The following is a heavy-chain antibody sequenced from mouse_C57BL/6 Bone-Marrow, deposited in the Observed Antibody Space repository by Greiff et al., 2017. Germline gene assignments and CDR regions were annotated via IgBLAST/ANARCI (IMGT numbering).Heavy chain of an antibody. CDR1: GYTFTSYW. D-gene: IGHD1-1*01. J-gene: IGHJ1*03. CDR3: ARRGLYYGSSYDWYFDV. V-gene: IGHV1-50*01. CDR2: IDPSDSYT. Sequence: QVQLKQPGAELVKPGASVKLSCKASGYTFTSYWMQWVKQRPGQGLEWIGEIDPSDSYTNYNQKFKGKATLTVDTSSSTAYMQLSSLTSEDSAVYYCARRGLYYGSSYDWYFDVWGTGTTVTVSS.